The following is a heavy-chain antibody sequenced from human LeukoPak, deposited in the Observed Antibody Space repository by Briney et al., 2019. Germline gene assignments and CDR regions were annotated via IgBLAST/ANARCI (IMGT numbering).Heavy chain of an antibody. CDR1: GFTFSSHW. J-gene: IGHJ4*02. Sequence: GGSLRLSCAASGFTFSSHWMHWVRQAPGKGLVWVSRINSDGSSISYADSVKGRFTITRDNAKNSLFLQMNSLRAEDTAVYYCARESSGYYFDYWGQGTLVTVSS. D-gene: IGHD6-25*01. V-gene: IGHV3-74*01. CDR2: INSDGSSI. CDR3: ARESSGYYFDY.